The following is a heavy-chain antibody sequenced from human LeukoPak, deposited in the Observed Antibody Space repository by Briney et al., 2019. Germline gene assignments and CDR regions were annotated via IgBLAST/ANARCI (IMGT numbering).Heavy chain of an antibody. V-gene: IGHV3-30*03. CDR3: ARDPRGPAGYDSPARDTFDY. CDR2: IFYDGTIQ. J-gene: IGHJ4*02. D-gene: IGHD3-22*01. CDR1: GFTFTHYA. Sequence: GRSLRLSCAASGFTFTHYAMHWVRQTPGKGLEWVAVIFYDGTIQYYSDSVRGRLIVSRDNPKNTLYLQMNSLRAEDTAVYYCARDPRGPAGYDSPARDTFDYWGQGTLVTVSS.